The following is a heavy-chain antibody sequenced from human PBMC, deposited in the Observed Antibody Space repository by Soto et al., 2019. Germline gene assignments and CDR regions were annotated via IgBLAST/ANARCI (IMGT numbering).Heavy chain of an antibody. CDR3: TRGLFSGSSYSGSWYYFDS. CDR2: IIPIFGTA. J-gene: IGHJ4*02. Sequence: SVKVSCKASGGTFSSYAISWVRQAPGQGLEWMGGIIPIFGTANYAQKFQGRVTITADESTSTAYMELSSLRSEDTAVYYCTRGLFSGSSYSGSWYYFDSWGQGTMVTVSS. V-gene: IGHV1-69*13. CDR1: GGTFSSYA. D-gene: IGHD1-26*01.